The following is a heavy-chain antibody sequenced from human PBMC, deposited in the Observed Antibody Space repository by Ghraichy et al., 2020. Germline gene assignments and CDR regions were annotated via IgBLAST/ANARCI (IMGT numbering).Heavy chain of an antibody. D-gene: IGHD6-13*01. CDR1: GYTFTSSG. CDR3: ARERIAAAGTNWFDP. J-gene: IGHJ5*02. V-gene: IGHV1-18*01. Sequence: ASVKVSCKASGYTFTSSGISWERQAPGQGLEWMGWISAYNGNTNYAQKLQGRVTMTTDTSTSTAYMELRSLRSDDTAVYYCARERIAAAGTNWFDPWGQGTLVTVSS. CDR2: ISAYNGNT.